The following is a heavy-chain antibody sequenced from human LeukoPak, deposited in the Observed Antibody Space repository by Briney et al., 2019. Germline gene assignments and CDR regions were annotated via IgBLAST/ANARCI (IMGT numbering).Heavy chain of an antibody. D-gene: IGHD3-10*01. CDR1: GGSISSSNW. J-gene: IGHJ5*02. Sequence: SGTLSLTCAVSGGSISSSNWWSWVRQPPGKGLEWIGEIYHSGSTNYNPSLKSRVTISVDKSKNQFSLKLSSVTAADTAVYYCARAFDGSGSWGDWFDPWGQGTLVTVSS. V-gene: IGHV4-4*02. CDR3: ARAFDGSGSWGDWFDP. CDR2: IYHSGST.